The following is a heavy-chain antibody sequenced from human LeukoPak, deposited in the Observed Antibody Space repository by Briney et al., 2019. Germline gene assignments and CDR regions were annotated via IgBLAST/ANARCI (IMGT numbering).Heavy chain of an antibody. V-gene: IGHV4-31*03. D-gene: IGHD3-9*01. CDR1: GGSISSGGYY. CDR2: IYYSGST. J-gene: IGHJ4*02. Sequence: PSQTLSLTCTVSGGSISSGGYYWSWIRQHPGKGLEWIGYIYYSGSTYHNPSLKSRVTISVDTSKNQFSLKLSSVTAADTAVYYCARGRRYFDWLLLGSPHTQQPHSLDYWGQGTLVTVSS. CDR3: ARGRRYFDWLLLGSPHTQQPHSLDY.